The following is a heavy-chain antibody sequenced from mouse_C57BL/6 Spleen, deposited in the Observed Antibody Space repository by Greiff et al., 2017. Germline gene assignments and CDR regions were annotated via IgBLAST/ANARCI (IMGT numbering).Heavy chain of an antibody. J-gene: IGHJ4*01. V-gene: IGHV1-55*01. Sequence: QVQLQQSGAELVKPGASVKMSCTASGYPFTSYGITWVQQTPGQGLEWLGDIYPGSGSTNYNEQFKSKATLTVDTSSSTAYMQLSSLTSEDSAVYYCARSRLTLGMDYWGQGTSVTVSS. CDR1: GYPFTSYG. CDR3: ARSRLTLGMDY. D-gene: IGHD1-3*01. CDR2: IYPGSGST.